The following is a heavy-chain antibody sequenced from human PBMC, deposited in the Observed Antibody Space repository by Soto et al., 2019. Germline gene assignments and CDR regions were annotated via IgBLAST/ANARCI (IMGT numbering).Heavy chain of an antibody. Sequence: ASVKVSCKASGYTLASYDINWVRQAPGKGLEWMGGIIPIFGKANYAQKFQGRVTMTTDTSTRTAYMELKSLRSDDTAVYYCAREGYYSGSGSYSPPRYYGMDVWGQGTTVTVSS. J-gene: IGHJ6*02. CDR2: IIPIFGKA. D-gene: IGHD3-10*01. CDR3: AREGYYSGSGSYSPPRYYGMDV. V-gene: IGHV1-18*01. CDR1: GYTLASYD.